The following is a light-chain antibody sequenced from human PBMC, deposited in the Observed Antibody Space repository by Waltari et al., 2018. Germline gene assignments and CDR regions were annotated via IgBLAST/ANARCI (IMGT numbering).Light chain of an antibody. Sequence: QSVLTQPPSVSAAPGQRVTISCSGSSSNIGATYVSWYQHLPGAAPKLLIYDTKKRASGIPDRFSGSKSGTSATLDITGLQTGDEADYYCGTWDKRLTAEVFGTGTTVTVL. CDR1: SSNIGATY. J-gene: IGLJ1*01. V-gene: IGLV1-51*01. CDR2: DTK. CDR3: GTWDKRLTAEV.